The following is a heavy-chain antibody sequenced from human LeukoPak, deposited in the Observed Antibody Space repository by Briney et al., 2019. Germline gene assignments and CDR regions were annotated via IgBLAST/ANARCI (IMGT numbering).Heavy chain of an antibody. CDR2: ISWDGTT. Sequence: GGSLRLSCAASGFIFEDYTMHWVRQAPGKTLEWVSPISWDGTTYYTDSLKGRFTISRDNSKNSLYLQMDTLRSEDTAFYYCVKDLSYESSGSGFDQWGQGTLVTVSS. D-gene: IGHD3-22*01. J-gene: IGHJ4*02. CDR1: GFIFEDYT. V-gene: IGHV3-43*01. CDR3: VKDLSYESSGSGFDQ.